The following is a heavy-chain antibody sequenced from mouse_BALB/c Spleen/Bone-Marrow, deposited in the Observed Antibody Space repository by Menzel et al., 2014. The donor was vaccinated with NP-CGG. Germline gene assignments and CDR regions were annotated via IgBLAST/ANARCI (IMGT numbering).Heavy chain of an antibody. CDR2: IWTGGGT. V-gene: IGHV2-9-2*01. CDR3: VRDHPHYYGSSPYAMDY. J-gene: IGHJ4*01. CDR1: GFSLTSYD. D-gene: IGHD1-1*01. Sequence: VQVVESGPGLVAPSQSLSITCTVSGFSLTSYDTSWTRQPPGKGLEWLGVIWTGGGTNYNSAFMSRLSISKDNSKSQVFLKMNSLQTDDTAIYYCVRDHPHYYGSSPYAMDYWGQGTSVTVSS.